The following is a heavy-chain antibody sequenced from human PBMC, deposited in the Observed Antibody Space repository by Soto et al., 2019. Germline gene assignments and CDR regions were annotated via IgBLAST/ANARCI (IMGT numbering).Heavy chain of an antibody. V-gene: IGHV4-61*05. CDR2: IYHSGST. J-gene: IGHJ4*02. Sequence: SESLPFTCNVCAGTIYRGGYYWGWMRQPPGKGLEWIGEIYHSGSTNYNPSLKSRGTISVDKSKNQFFLKLSSVTAADTAVYYWARGLNYDDCIGFDDWGKGTL. CDR3: ARGLNYDDCIGFDD. CDR1: AGTIYRGGYY. D-gene: IGHD4-17*01.